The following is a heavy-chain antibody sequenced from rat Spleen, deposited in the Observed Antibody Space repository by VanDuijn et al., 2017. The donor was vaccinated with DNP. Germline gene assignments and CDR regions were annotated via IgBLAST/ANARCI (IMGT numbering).Heavy chain of an antibody. CDR3: ARWSRYFDY. Sequence: QLQESGPGLVKPSQSLSLTCSVTGYPITSNYWGWIRKFPGNKMEYIGHISYSGSTNYNPSLKSRFSITRDTSKNQFFLQLNSVTTEDTATYYCARWSRYFDYWGQGVMVTVSS. CDR1: GYPITSNY. CDR2: ISYSGST. J-gene: IGHJ2*01. V-gene: IGHV3-1*01.